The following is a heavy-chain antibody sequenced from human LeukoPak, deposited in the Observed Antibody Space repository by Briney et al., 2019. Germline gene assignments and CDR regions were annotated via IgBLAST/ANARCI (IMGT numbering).Heavy chain of an antibody. V-gene: IGHV6-1*01. J-gene: IGHJ3*02. CDR1: GDSVSSNSAA. D-gene: IGHD3-10*01. CDR2: TSYRSKWYR. CDR3: AREFTVVGGVVNAFDI. Sequence: SQTLSLTCAISGDSVSSNSAAWNWIRQSPSRGLEWLGRTSYRSKWYRDYAVSVKSRITVNPDTSKNQSSLQLNSVTPEDTAVYYCAREFTVVGGVVNAFDIWGQGTMVTVSS.